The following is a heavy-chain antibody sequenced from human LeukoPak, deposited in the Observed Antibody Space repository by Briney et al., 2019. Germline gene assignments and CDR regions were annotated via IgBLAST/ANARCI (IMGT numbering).Heavy chain of an antibody. D-gene: IGHD4/OR15-4a*01. J-gene: IGHJ4*02. Sequence: PGGSLRLSCVVSGFTFSSPAMTWVRQAPGKGLEWVSAIDIGGDITFYADSVQGRFIISRDNSKNTVYLQMNSLRVEDTAVYYCANEEVPNDYWGQGTLVTVSS. CDR1: GFTFSSPA. CDR3: ANEEVPNDY. CDR2: IDIGGDIT. V-gene: IGHV3-23*01.